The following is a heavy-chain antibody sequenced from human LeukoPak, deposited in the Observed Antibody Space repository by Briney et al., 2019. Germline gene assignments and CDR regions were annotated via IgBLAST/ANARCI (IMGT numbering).Heavy chain of an antibody. D-gene: IGHD4-17*01. CDR3: ARDPGGYGDYDWFDP. J-gene: IGHJ5*02. CDR2: ISAYNGNT. CDR1: GYTFTSYG. Sequence: GASVKVSCKASGYTFTSYGISWVRQAPGQGLEWMGWISAYNGNTNYAQKLQGRVTMTTDTSTSTAYMELRSLRSDDTAVYYCARDPGGYGDYDWFDPWGQGTLVTVSS. V-gene: IGHV1-18*01.